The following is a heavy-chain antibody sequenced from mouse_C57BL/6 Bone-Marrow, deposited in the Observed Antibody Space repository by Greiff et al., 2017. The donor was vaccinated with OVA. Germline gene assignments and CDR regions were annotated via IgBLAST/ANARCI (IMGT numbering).Heavy chain of an antibody. D-gene: IGHD1-1*01. V-gene: IGHV1-69*01. CDR1: GYTFTSYW. Sequence: QVQLQQPGAELVMPGASVKLSCKASGYTFTSYWMHWVKQRPGQGLEWIGEIDPSDSYTNYNQKFKGKSTLTVDKSSSTAYIQLSSLTSEDSAVYYCARERPPTVVATSGGYFDYWGQGTTLTVSS. CDR3: ARERPPTVVATSGGYFDY. J-gene: IGHJ2*01. CDR2: IDPSDSYT.